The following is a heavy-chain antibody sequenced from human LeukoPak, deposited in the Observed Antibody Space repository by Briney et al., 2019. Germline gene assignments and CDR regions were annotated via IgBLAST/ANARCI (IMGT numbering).Heavy chain of an antibody. V-gene: IGHV4-34*01. CDR2: INHSGST. J-gene: IGHJ5*02. Sequence: SETLSLTCAVYGGSFSGYYWSWIRQPPGKGLEWIGEINHSGSTNYNPSLKSRVTISVATSKNQFSLKLSSVTAADTAVYYCARAIAAAGRRWFDPWGQGTLVTVSS. D-gene: IGHD6-13*01. CDR1: GGSFSGYY. CDR3: ARAIAAAGRRWFDP.